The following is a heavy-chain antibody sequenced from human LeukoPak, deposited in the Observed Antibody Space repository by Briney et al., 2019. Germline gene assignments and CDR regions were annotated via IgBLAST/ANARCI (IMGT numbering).Heavy chain of an antibody. CDR1: GFTFSDYY. CDR2: ISSSGSTI. D-gene: IGHD3-10*01. V-gene: IGHV3-11*01. CDR3: ARDSVSARAYY. Sequence: GGSLRLSCAASGFTFSDYYMSWIRQAPGKGLEWASYISSSGSTIYYADSVKGRFTTSRDNAKNSLYLQMNSLRAEDTAVYYCARDSVSARAYYWGQGTLVTVSS. J-gene: IGHJ4*02.